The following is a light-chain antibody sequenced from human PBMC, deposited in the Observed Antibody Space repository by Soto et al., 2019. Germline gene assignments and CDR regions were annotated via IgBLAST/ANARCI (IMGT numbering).Light chain of an antibody. Sequence: EIVLTQSPGTLSLSPGERATLSCRASQNVCRSYLAWYQQKPGQAPRLLIYGASSRATGIPDRFSGSGSGTDFTLTISKLEPEDSAVYYCQQYDGSPPFTFGPGTKVDIK. CDR2: GAS. V-gene: IGKV3-20*01. J-gene: IGKJ3*01. CDR3: QQYDGSPPFT. CDR1: QNVCRSY.